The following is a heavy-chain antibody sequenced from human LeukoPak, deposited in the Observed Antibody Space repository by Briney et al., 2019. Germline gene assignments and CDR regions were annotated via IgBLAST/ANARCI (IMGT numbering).Heavy chain of an antibody. Sequence: SETLSLTCTVSGGSISSSSYYWGWIRQPPGKGLEWIGSIYYSGSTYYNPSLKSRVTISVDASKNQFSLKLSSVTAADTAVYYCASTPGGFWSGYLDYWGQGTLVTVSS. CDR2: IYYSGST. V-gene: IGHV4-39*01. CDR3: ASTPGGFWSGYLDY. D-gene: IGHD3-3*01. J-gene: IGHJ4*02. CDR1: GGSISSSSYY.